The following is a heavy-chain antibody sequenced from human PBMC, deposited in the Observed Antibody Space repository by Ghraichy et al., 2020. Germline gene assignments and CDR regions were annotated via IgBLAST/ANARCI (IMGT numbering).Heavy chain of an antibody. CDR2: ISSSSSTI. CDR3: ASARYSYGPYYFDY. Sequence: LSLTCAASGFTFSSYSMNWVRQAPGKGLEWVSYISSSSSTIYYADSVKGRFTISRDNAKNSLYLQMNSLRAEDTAVYYCASARYSYGPYYFDYWGQGTLVTVSS. V-gene: IGHV3-48*01. CDR1: GFTFSSYS. D-gene: IGHD5-18*01. J-gene: IGHJ4*02.